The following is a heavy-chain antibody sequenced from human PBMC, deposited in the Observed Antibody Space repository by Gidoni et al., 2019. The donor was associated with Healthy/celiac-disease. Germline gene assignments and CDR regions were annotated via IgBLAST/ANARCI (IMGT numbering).Heavy chain of an antibody. CDR3: ARNTEVRGVITSWFDP. CDR2: ISSSSSYI. D-gene: IGHD3-10*01. Sequence: EVQLVESGGGLVQPGGSLRLSCAASGFTFSSYSMNWVRQAPGKGLEWVSSISSSSSYIYYADAVKGRFTISRDNAKNSLYLQMNSLRAEDTAVYYCARNTEVRGVITSWFDPWGQGTLVTVSS. J-gene: IGHJ5*02. V-gene: IGHV3-21*01. CDR1: GFTFSSYS.